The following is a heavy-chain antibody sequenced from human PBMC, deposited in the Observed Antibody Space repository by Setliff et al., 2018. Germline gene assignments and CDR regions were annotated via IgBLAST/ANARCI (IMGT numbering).Heavy chain of an antibody. V-gene: IGHV4-61*02. D-gene: IGHD3-9*01. CDR1: GGSFGSGTHY. CDR2: IQGTGNT. J-gene: IGHJ4*02. CDR3: AGTPARGTTWLSPFDY. Sequence: TLSLTCTVTGGSFGSGTHYWSWIRQPAGKVPEWIGLIQGTGNTNYNPSLQSRATISIDTSKNQISLKITSVTAADTALYSCAGTPARGTTWLSPFDYWGQGIQVTVSS.